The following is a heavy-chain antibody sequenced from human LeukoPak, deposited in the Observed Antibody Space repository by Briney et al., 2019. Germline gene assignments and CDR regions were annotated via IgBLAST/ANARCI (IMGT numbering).Heavy chain of an antibody. J-gene: IGHJ4*02. CDR2: IRSKANSYAT. D-gene: IGHD4-17*01. Sequence: PGGSLRLSCAPSGFTFSGSAMHWVRQASGKGLEWVGRIRSKANSYATAYAASVKGRFTISRDDSKNTAYLQMNSLKTEDTAVYYCTRQYGDSRGYWGQGTLVTVSS. V-gene: IGHV3-73*01. CDR3: TRQYGDSRGY. CDR1: GFTFSGSA.